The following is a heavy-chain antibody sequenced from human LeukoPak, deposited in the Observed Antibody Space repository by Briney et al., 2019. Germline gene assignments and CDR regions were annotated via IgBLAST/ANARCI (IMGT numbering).Heavy chain of an antibody. CDR2: IYYSGST. CDR3: ARSRGGYYDSSGYYPDY. CDR1: GGSISSYY. V-gene: IGHV4-59*01. J-gene: IGHJ4*02. Sequence: SETLSLTCTVSGGSISSYYWSWIRQPPGKGPEWIGYIYYSGSTNYNPSLKSRVTISVDTSKNQFSLKLSSVTAADTAVYYCARSRGGYYDSSGYYPDYWGQGTLVTVSS. D-gene: IGHD3-22*01.